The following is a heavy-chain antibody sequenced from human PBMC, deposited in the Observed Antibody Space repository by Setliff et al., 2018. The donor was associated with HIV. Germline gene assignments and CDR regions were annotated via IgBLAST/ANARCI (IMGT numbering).Heavy chain of an antibody. CDR1: GGSFSGYY. Sequence: SETLSLTCAVYGGSFSGYYWSWIRQPPGKGLEWIGEINDNGSTNYNPSLKSRVTISVDTSKNQFSLKLSSVTAADTAVYYCARVRGRYYYHYAMDVWGQGTTITVSS. J-gene: IGHJ6*02. D-gene: IGHD3-10*01. CDR3: ARVRGRYYYHYAMDV. V-gene: IGHV4-34*01. CDR2: INDNGST.